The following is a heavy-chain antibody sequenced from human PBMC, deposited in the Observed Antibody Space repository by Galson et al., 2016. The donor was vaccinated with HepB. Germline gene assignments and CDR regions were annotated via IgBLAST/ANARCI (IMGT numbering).Heavy chain of an antibody. CDR3: ARTEYSGNSAVSY. CDR1: GFSLSSRGMC. D-gene: IGHD4-23*01. J-gene: IGHJ4*02. Sequence: PALVKPTQTLTLTCTISGFSLSSRGMCVSWIRQPPGKALEWLALIDWDDDKYYSTSLKTRLTISKDTSKNQVVLTMTNMDPVDTGTYYCARTEYSGNSAVSYWGQGTLVTVSS. V-gene: IGHV2-70*01. CDR2: IDWDDDK.